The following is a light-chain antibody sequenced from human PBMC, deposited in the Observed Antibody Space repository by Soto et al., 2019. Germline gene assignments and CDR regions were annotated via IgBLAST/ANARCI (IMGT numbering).Light chain of an antibody. CDR1: QSISRY. Sequence: IDMPPSPSAPSRTFWDRNTITLRASQSISRYLNWYQHKPGKAPKLLINAASSLERGVPSRFSGSGSGTEFTLTISSLQPDDFATYYCQHYNSYSEAFGQGTKV. CDR3: QHYNSYSEA. V-gene: IGKV1-5*01. J-gene: IGKJ1*01. CDR2: AAS.